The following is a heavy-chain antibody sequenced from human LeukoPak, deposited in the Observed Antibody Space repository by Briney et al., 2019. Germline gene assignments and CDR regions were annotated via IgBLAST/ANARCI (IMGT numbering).Heavy chain of an antibody. CDR1: GYTFTSHD. V-gene: IGHV1-18*01. D-gene: IGHD3-10*01. CDR2: ISVYNGHT. Sequence: EASVNVSCKASGYTFTSHDISWVRQAPGQGLEWMGRISVYNGHTNYAQNFQGRVTMTTDTFTNTAYMELRSLTSDDTAVYYCATSRLYNEDYWGQGTLVTVSS. CDR3: ATSRLYNEDY. J-gene: IGHJ4*02.